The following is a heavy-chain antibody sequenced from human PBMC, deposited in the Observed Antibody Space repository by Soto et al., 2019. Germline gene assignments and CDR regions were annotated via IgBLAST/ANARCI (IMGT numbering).Heavy chain of an antibody. CDR1: GGSISSGGYY. J-gene: IGHJ4*02. D-gene: IGHD3-22*01. V-gene: IGHV4-31*03. CDR3: ASSAVVTSLYFDY. CDR2: IYYSGST. Sequence: SETLSLTCTVSGGSISSGGYYWSWIRQHPGKGLEWIGYIYYSGSTYYNPSLKSRVTISVDTSKNQFSLKLSSVTAADTAVYYCASSAVVTSLYFDYWGQGTLVTVSS.